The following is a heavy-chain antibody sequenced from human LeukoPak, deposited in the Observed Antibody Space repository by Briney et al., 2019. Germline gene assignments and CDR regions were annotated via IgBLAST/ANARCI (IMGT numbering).Heavy chain of an antibody. V-gene: IGHV3-30*04. D-gene: IGHD4-17*01. Sequence: GGSLRLSCAASGFTFSSYAMHWVRQAPGKGLEWLAVISYDGSNKYYADSVKGRFTISRDNSKNTLYLQMNSLRAEDTAVYYCARDHDYGDYEPIFHYWGQGTLVTVSS. CDR3: ARDHDYGDYEPIFHY. CDR1: GFTFSSYA. J-gene: IGHJ4*02. CDR2: ISYDGSNK.